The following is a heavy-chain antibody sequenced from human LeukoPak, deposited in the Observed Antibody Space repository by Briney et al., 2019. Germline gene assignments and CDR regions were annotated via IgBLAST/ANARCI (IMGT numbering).Heavy chain of an antibody. J-gene: IGHJ4*02. CDR1: GFTFSSYW. CDR3: ARRIQGMAPYYFDY. D-gene: IGHD5-24*01. V-gene: IGHV3-74*01. Sequence: PGGSLRLSCTASGFTFSSYWIHSVRQAPGKGLLWVSRINSDGGSTIYADSVKGRFTISRDNANNTLYLQMNSPRAEDTAVYYCARRIQGMAPYYFDYWGQGTLVTVSS. CDR2: INSDGGST.